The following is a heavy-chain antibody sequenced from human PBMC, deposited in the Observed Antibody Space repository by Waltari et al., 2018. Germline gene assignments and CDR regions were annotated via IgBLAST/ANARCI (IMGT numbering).Heavy chain of an antibody. Sequence: EVQLVQSGAEVKKPGESLRISCEGSGYTFANYWIGWVRRTPDKGLEWMGIIFPDDSDTIYSPSFQGQVTISVDKSINTAYLQWNSLKASDTAVYFCARPSWSRALWYGDFWGQGTVVTVSS. CDR1: GYTFANYW. CDR2: IFPDDSDT. D-gene: IGHD3-10*01. CDR3: ARPSWSRALWYGDF. J-gene: IGHJ4*02. V-gene: IGHV5-51*01.